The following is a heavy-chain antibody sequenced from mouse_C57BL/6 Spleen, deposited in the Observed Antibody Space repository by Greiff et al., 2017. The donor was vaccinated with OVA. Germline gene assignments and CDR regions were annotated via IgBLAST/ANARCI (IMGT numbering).Heavy chain of an antibody. CDR2: IYPGSGNT. CDR3: AREFYLDY. V-gene: IGHV1-76*01. CDR1: GYTFTDYY. J-gene: IGHJ2*01. Sequence: QVQLQQSGAELVRPGASVKLSCKASGYTFTDYYINWVKQRPGQGLEWIARIYPGSGNTYYNEKFKGKATLTAEKSSSTAYMQLSSLTSEDSAVYFCAREFYLDYWGQGTTLTVSS.